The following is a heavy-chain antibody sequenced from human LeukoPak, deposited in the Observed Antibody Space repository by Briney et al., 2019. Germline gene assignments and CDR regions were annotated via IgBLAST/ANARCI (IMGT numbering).Heavy chain of an antibody. J-gene: IGHJ5*02. V-gene: IGHV1-18*01. CDR3: AREASSVTTFVERWFDP. Sequence: GASVKVSCKASGYTFTSYGISWVRQAPGQGLEWMGWISAYNGNTNYAQKLQGRVTMTTDTSTSTVYMELSSLRSEDTAVYYCAREASSVTTFVERWFDPWGQGTLVTVSS. CDR1: GYTFTSYG. CDR2: ISAYNGNT. D-gene: IGHD4-17*01.